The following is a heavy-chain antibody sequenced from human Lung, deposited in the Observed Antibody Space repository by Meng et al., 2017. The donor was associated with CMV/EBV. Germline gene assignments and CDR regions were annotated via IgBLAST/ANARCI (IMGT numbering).Heavy chain of an antibody. CDR2: IEYDGDKK. Sequence: GGSLRLXCVTSGYSFRNYAMHWVRQAPGKGLEWVAVIEYDGDKKFYKDSVKGRFTISRDNSKNTLILQMNSLRTEDTAVYYCARVYYDSTNYYFSSGYWGQGTXVTVSS. CDR3: ARVYYDSTNYYFSSGY. CDR1: GYSFRNYA. J-gene: IGHJ4*02. V-gene: IGHV3-30*04. D-gene: IGHD3-22*01.